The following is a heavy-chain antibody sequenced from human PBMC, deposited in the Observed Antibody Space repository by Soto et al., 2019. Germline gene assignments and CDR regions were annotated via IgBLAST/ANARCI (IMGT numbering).Heavy chain of an antibody. CDR1: GGSITSNNW. CDR2: IHHSGST. D-gene: IGHD6-13*01. Sequence: SETLSLTCAVSGGSITSNNWWNWVRQPPGKGLEWIGEIHHSGSTNYNSPLKSRVTISVDKSKNQFSLKLTSMTAADTAVYYCARDTASSDSTWYRWFDPWGQGMLVTVSS. V-gene: IGHV4-4*02. J-gene: IGHJ5*02. CDR3: ARDTASSDSTWYRWFDP.